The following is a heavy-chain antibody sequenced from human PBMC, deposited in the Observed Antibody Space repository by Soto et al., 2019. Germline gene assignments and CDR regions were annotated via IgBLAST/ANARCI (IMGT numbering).Heavy chain of an antibody. CDR1: GFTFSNYW. CDR3: ARDEGFGESKRGFDY. J-gene: IGHJ4*02. V-gene: IGHV3-74*01. D-gene: IGHD3-10*01. CDR2: INRDGSSA. Sequence: EVQLVESGGGLVQPGGSLRLSCAASGFTFSNYWMHWVRQAPGKGLVWVSSINRDGSSAYYADSLKGRITISRDNGKNTLYLQMNSLRPEDTAVYYCARDEGFGESKRGFDYWGQGSLVTVSS.